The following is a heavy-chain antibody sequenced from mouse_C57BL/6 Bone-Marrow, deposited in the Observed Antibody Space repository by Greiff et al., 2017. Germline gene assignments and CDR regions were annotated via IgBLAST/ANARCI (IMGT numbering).Heavy chain of an antibody. CDR2: INYDGSST. Sequence: EVQVVESEGGLVQPGSSMKLSCTASGFTFSDYYMAWVRQVPEKGLEWVANINYDGSSTYYLVSLKSRFIISRDNAKNILYLQMSSLKSEDTATYYCARATTVVDYAMDYWGQGTSVTVSS. CDR1: GFTFSDYY. D-gene: IGHD1-1*01. V-gene: IGHV5-16*01. CDR3: ARATTVVDYAMDY. J-gene: IGHJ4*01.